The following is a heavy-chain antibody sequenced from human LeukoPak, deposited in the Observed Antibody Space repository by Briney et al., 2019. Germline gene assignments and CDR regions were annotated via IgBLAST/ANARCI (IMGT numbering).Heavy chain of an antibody. D-gene: IGHD3-3*01. Sequence: GASVKVSCKASGYTFTSYFMHWVRQAPGQGPEWMGIINPSTGSANYAQKLQGRFTMTRDTSTRTFFMELNSLRSEDTAVYYCARDPSIFGGPGNFDVWGQGTMVTVSS. V-gene: IGHV1-46*01. J-gene: IGHJ3*01. CDR3: ARDPSIFGGPGNFDV. CDR2: INPSTGSA. CDR1: GYTFTSYF.